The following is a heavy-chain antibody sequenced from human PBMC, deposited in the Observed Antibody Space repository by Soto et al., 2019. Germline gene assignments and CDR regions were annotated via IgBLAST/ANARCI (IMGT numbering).Heavy chain of an antibody. D-gene: IGHD3-3*01. J-gene: IGHJ4*02. Sequence: SETLSLTCVVSDGSISTYDWWTWVRQPPGKGLEWIGKMFHSGGADYSPSLKSRGTISADSSKNHFSLRLTAVTAADTAVYYCATGNVDSMLEYWGQGTQVTVSS. CDR1: DGSISTYDW. V-gene: IGHV4-4*02. CDR2: MFHSGGA. CDR3: ATGNVDSMLEY.